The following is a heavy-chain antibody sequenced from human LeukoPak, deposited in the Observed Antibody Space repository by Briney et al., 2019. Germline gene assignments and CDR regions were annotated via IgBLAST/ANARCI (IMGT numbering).Heavy chain of an antibody. CDR2: IYYSGST. J-gene: IGHJ1*01. Sequence: SETLSLTCTVSGGSISSSSYYWSWIRQPPGKGLEWIGYIYYSGSTNYNPSLKSRVTISLDTSKNQFSLKLSSVTAADTAVYYCARGGLLYWFQDWGQGTLVAVSS. D-gene: IGHD2-2*02. CDR3: ARGGLLYWFQD. CDR1: GGSISSSSYY. V-gene: IGHV4-61*01.